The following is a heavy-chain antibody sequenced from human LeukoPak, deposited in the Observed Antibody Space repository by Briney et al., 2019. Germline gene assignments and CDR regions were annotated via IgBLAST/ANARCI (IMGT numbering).Heavy chain of an antibody. D-gene: IGHD6-19*01. Sequence: GGSLRLSCVGAGFTFSNYAMTWVRQAPGKGLGWVSGISGSGDRTYYADSVKGRFTISRDNSKNTLYLQMNSLTDDDPAVYYCAKDRIPVAGRQDIWDYWGQGTLVTVSS. CDR3: AKDRIPVAGRQDIWDY. J-gene: IGHJ4*02. CDR1: GFTFSNYA. CDR2: ISGSGDRT. V-gene: IGHV3-23*01.